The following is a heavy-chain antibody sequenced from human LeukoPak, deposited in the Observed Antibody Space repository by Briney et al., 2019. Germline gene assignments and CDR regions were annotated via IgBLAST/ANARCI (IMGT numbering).Heavy chain of an antibody. CDR2: LHSAGGT. CDR1: GLTVSSNY. V-gene: IGHV3-53*04. D-gene: IGHD3-22*01. J-gene: IGHJ4*02. Sequence: GGSLRLSCAASGLTVSSNYITWVRQAPGKGLEWVSVLHSAGGTYYADSVKGRFTISRHISKNTVYLQMNSLRAEDTAVYYCAREGYDSGGYPRLLDYWGQGTLVTVSS. CDR3: AREGYDSGGYPRLLDY.